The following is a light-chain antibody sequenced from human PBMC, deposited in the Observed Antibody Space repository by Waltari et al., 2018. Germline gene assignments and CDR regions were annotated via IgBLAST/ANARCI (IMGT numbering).Light chain of an antibody. V-gene: IGLV1-40*01. CDR1: RSNIGAGYD. CDR2: GNS. J-gene: IGLJ3*02. CDR3: QSYDSSLSGSWV. Sequence: QSVLTQPPSVSGAPGQRVTISCTGSRSNIGAGYDGHWYKQLPGTAPKLLIYGNSNRPSGVPDRFSGSKSGTSASLAITGLQAEDEADYYCQSYDSSLSGSWVFGGGTKLTVL.